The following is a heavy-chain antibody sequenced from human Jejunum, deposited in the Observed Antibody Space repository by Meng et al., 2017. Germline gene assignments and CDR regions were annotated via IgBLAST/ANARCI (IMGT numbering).Heavy chain of an antibody. CDR1: GDAVSSYNYY. J-gene: IGHJ4*02. D-gene: IGHD1-26*01. CDR2: VYYSGHT. Sequence: QLELRVSAPGLGRHSHTLSPTGIFFGDAVSSYNYYWSWIRQPPGKGLEWIGYVYYSGHTDCNPSLKSRLSISIDTSKNHFSLKLSSVTAADTAVYYCARTPLYSGSYYFDPWGQGALVTVSS. V-gene: IGHV4-61*03. CDR3: ARTPLYSGSYYFDP.